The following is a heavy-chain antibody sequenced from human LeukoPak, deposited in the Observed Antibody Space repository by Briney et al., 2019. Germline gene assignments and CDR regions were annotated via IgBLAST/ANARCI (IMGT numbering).Heavy chain of an antibody. J-gene: IGHJ5*02. CDR2: IYYSGTT. D-gene: IGHD3-10*02. V-gene: IGHV4-39*01. CDR3: VRWQSGSMFHPP. Sequence: SETLSLTCTVSGGSISSSSHYWGWIRQPPGKGLEWIGSIYYSGTTAYNPSLKSRVTISVDTSKNQFSLKLSSVTAADTAAYYCVRWQSGSMFHPPWGQGTLVTVSS. CDR1: GGSISSSSHY.